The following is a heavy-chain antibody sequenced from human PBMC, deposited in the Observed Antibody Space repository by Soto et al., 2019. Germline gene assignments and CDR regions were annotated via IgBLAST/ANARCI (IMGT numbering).Heavy chain of an antibody. CDR1: GGSISSSSYY. CDR2: IYYSGST. D-gene: IGHD3-10*01. J-gene: IGHJ6*04. V-gene: IGHV4-39*01. Sequence: SETLSLTCTVSGGSISSSSYYWGWIRQPPGKGLEWIGSIYYSGSTYYNPSLKSRVTLSVDTSKNQFSLKLSSVTAADTVVYYCARQAWGYYGSPPSLDVWGKGTTVTVSS. CDR3: ARQAWGYYGSPPSLDV.